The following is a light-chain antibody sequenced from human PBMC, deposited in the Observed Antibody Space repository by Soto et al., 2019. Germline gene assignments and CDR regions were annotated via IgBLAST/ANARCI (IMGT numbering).Light chain of an antibody. V-gene: IGLV9-49*01. J-gene: IGLJ2*01. Sequence: QSALTQPPSASASLGASVTLTCTLSSGYSNYKVDWYQQRPGKGPRFVMRVGTGGIVGSKGDGIPDRFSVLGSGLNRYLTIKNIQEEDESDYHCGVDHGSGSNFVVVFGGGTKVTVL. CDR2: VGTGGIVG. CDR1: SGYSNYK. CDR3: GVDHGSGSNFVVV.